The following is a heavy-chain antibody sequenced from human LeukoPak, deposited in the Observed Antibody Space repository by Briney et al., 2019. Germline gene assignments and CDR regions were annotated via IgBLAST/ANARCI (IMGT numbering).Heavy chain of an antibody. V-gene: IGHV1-2*02. CDR3: ARVVARFGELCFGY. CDR1: GYTFTGYY. D-gene: IGHD3-10*01. Sequence: ASVKVSCKASGYTFTGYYMHWVRQAPGQGLEWMGWINPNSGGTNYAQKFQGRVTMTRDTSISTAYMELSRLRSDDTAVYYCARVVARFGELCFGYWGRGTLVTVSS. J-gene: IGHJ4*02. CDR2: INPNSGGT.